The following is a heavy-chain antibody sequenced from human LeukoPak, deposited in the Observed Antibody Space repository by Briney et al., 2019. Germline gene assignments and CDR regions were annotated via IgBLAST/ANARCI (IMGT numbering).Heavy chain of an antibody. Sequence: ASVKVSCKASGYPFIDYYLQWVRQAPGHGLEWMGMINPSGGNTNYAQKFQGRVTMTTDTSTSTVYMELSSLRSEDTAVYYCARDGFLEWLLFGVGYFDYWGQGTLVTVSS. CDR3: ARDGFLEWLLFGVGYFDY. CDR1: GYPFIDYY. D-gene: IGHD3-3*01. J-gene: IGHJ4*02. CDR2: INPSGGNT. V-gene: IGHV1-46*01.